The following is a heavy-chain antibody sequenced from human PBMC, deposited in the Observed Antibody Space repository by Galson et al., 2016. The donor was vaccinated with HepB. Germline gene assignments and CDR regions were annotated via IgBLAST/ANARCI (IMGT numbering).Heavy chain of an antibody. V-gene: IGHV3-30-3*01. J-gene: IGHJ4*02. CDR2: IAYDESIE. D-gene: IGHD3-22*01. CDR3: ARENNYYVSSGWQGN. Sequence: SLRLSCAASGFTFSTYAMHWVRQAPGKGLEWVAVIAYDESIEYYADSVKGRFTISRDNSKNTLYLQRNSLRAEDTAVYYCARENNYYVSSGWQGNWGQGTPVPVSS. CDR1: GFTFSTYA.